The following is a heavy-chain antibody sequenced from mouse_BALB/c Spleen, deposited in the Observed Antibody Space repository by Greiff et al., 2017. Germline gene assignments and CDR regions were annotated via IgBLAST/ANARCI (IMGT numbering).Heavy chain of an antibody. V-gene: IGHV14-3*02. CDR2: IDPANGNT. CDR3: ARSTMISMDY. D-gene: IGHD2-4*01. Sequence: VHVKQSGAELVKPGASVKLSCTASGFNIKDTYMHWVKQRPEQGLEWIGRIDPANGNTKYDPKFQGKATITADTSSNTAYLQLSSLTSEDTAVYYCARSTMISMDYWGQGTSVTVSS. J-gene: IGHJ4*01. CDR1: GFNIKDTY.